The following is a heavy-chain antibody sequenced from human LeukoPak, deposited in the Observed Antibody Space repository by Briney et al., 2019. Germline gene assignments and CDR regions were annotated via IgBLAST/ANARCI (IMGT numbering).Heavy chain of an antibody. CDR3: TKELHVAVAVADYYYFYMDV. CDR2: INGGGNTT. CDR1: GFAFSSFA. D-gene: IGHD6-19*01. J-gene: IGHJ6*03. V-gene: IGHV3-23*01. Sequence: GGSLRLSCAASGFAFSSFAMGWVRQPPGKGLEWLSTINGGGNTTFYADSVKGRFTISRDNSKNTLYLQMDSLRPDDTAIYYCTKELHVAVAVADYYYFYMDVWGRGTAVTVSS.